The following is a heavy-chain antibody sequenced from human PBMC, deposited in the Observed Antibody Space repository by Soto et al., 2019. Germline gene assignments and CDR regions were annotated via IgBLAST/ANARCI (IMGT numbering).Heavy chain of an antibody. V-gene: IGHV3-23*01. CDR3: ATSNSGERD. CDR2: VSGSGDRT. J-gene: IGHJ4*02. CDR1: GFTLSEYG. Sequence: ELQVLESGGGLVQPGGSLRLTCAASGFTLSEYGTSWVRQAPGKGLEWVSFVSGSGDRTYYTDSVKGRFTISRDSSKNTVCLKMKSLRAEDKAVYYFATSNSGERDWGQGTLVTVSS. D-gene: IGHD3-10*01.